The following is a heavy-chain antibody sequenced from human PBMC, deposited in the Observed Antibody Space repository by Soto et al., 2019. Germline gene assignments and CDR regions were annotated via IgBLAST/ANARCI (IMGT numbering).Heavy chain of an antibody. CDR1: GLNFEKCS. D-gene: IGHD2-15*01. CDR2: ISPSSTYI. CDR3: ATVTGDIEVVPATT. V-gene: IGHV3-21*04. Sequence: PGGSLRLSCAASGLNFEKCSMNWVRQPPGKGPEWLASISPSSTYIRYADSVKGRFTISRDNARNSLSLQMMNLRADDTAIYYCATVTGDIEVVPATTWGQGTLVTVSS. J-gene: IGHJ4*02.